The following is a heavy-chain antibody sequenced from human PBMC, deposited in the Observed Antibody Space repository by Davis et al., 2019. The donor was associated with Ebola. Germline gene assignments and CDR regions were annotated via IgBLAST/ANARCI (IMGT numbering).Heavy chain of an antibody. CDR2: ISSGGSTI. D-gene: IGHD4/OR15-4a*01. V-gene: IGHV3-48*02. CDR1: GFTFSSYS. J-gene: IGHJ4*02. CDR3: TREAAGANDY. Sequence: GGSLRLSCAAPGFTFSSYSMNWVRLAPGRGLEWISYISSGGSTIYYADSVKGRFTISRDNAENSLFLQMNSLRDEDKAVYYCTREAAGANDYWGQGTLVTVSA.